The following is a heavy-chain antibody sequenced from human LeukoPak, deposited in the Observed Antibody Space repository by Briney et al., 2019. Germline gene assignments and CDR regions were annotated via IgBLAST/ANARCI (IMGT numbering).Heavy chain of an antibody. CDR3: AREVKAGTNWFDP. CDR2: ISFSGTKT. J-gene: IGHJ5*02. V-gene: IGHV3-23*01. D-gene: IGHD6-13*01. CDR1: GFTFSSYA. Sequence: GGSLRLSCAASGFTFSSYAMSWVRQAPGKGLEWVSAISFSGTKTYYADSVKGRFTISRDNSKNTLYLQMNSLRAEDTAVYFCAREVKAGTNWFDPWGQGTLVTVSS.